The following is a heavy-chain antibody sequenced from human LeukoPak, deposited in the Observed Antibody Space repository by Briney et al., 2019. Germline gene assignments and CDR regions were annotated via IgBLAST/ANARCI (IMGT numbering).Heavy chain of an antibody. V-gene: IGHV4-31*03. Sequence: SEPLSLTCTVSGGSISSGGYYWSWIRQHPGQGLEWIGYIYYSGSTYYNPSLKSRVTISVDTSKNQFSLKLSSVTAADTAVYYCARDLTNWDAFDIWGQGTMVTVSS. CDR3: ARDLTNWDAFDI. CDR1: GGSISSGGYY. D-gene: IGHD7-27*01. CDR2: IYYSGST. J-gene: IGHJ3*02.